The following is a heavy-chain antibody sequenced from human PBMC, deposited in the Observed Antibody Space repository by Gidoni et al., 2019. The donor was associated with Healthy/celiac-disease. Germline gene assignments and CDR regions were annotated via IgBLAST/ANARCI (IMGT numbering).Heavy chain of an antibody. CDR2: ISSSSSYI. D-gene: IGHD1-7*01. V-gene: IGHV3-21*01. CDR1: GFTFSSYS. Sequence: EVQLVESGGGLVKPGGSLSLSCAASGFTFSSYSMNWVRQAPGKGLEWVSSISSSSSYIYYADSVKGRFTISRDNAKNSLYLQMNSLRAEDTAVYYCASSAGTTYYWGQGTLVTVSS. CDR3: ASSAGTTYY. J-gene: IGHJ4*02.